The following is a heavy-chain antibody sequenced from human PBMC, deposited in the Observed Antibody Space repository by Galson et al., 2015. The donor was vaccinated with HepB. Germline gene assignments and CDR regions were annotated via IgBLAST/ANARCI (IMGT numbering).Heavy chain of an antibody. CDR2: ISYDGSNK. D-gene: IGHD3-16*02. J-gene: IGHJ4*02. V-gene: IGHV3-30*04. CDR1: GFTFSSYA. CDR3: ARENNVGDYVWGSYRSCFDY. Sequence: SLRLSCAASGFTFSSYAMHWVRQAPGKGLEWVAVISYDGSNKYYADSVKGRFTISRDNSKNTLYLQMNSLRAEDTAVYYCARENNVGDYVWGSYRSCFDYWGQGTLVTVSS.